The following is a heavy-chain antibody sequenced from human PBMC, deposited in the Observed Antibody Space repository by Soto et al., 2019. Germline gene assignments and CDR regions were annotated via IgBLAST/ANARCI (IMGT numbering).Heavy chain of an antibody. J-gene: IGHJ5*02. CDR1: GGSFSGYY. D-gene: IGHD3-16*02. V-gene: IGHV4-34*01. Sequence: SETLSLTCAVYGGSFSGYYWSWIRQPPGKGLEWIGEINHSGSTNYNPSLKSRVTISVDTSKNQFSLKLSSVTAADTAVYYCARGALGGWFDPSGQGTLVTFS. CDR2: INHSGST. CDR3: ARGALGGWFDP.